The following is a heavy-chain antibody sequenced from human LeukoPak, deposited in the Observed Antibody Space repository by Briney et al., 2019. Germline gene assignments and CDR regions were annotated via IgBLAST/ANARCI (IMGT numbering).Heavy chain of an antibody. CDR3: ARGRYSSSWYGYYYYMDV. CDR1: GASFSGYY. V-gene: IGHV4-34*01. D-gene: IGHD6-13*01. CDR2: INQSGRT. Sequence: SETLSLTCAVYGASFSGYYWSWIRQPPGKGLEWIGEINQSGRTNYNPSLKSRVTISVDTSKNQFSLKLSSVTAADTAVYYCARGRYSSSWYGYYYYMDVWGKGTTVTVSS. J-gene: IGHJ6*03.